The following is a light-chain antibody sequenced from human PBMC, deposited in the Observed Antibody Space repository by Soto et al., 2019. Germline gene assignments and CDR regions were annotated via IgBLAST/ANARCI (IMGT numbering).Light chain of an antibody. J-gene: IGKJ1*01. CDR3: QQYATSPVT. CDR1: QTISSW. CDR2: KAS. Sequence: DIQMTQSPSTLSGSVGDRVTITCRASQTISSWLAWYQQKPGKAPKLLIYKASTLKSGVPSRFSGSGSGTDFTLTISRLETEDFAVYYCQQYATSPVTFGQGTKVDIK. V-gene: IGKV1-5*03.